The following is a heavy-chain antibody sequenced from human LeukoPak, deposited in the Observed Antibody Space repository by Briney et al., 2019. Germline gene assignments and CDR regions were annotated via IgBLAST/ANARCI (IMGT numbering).Heavy chain of an antibody. CDR1: GLTFSSYS. Sequence: GGSLRLSCAASGLTFSSYSMNWVRQAPGKGLEWVSSISSSSSYIYYADSLKGRFTISRDNAKNSLYLQMNSLRAEDTAVYYCAKNGGWYAFDIWGQGTMVTVSS. V-gene: IGHV3-21*01. J-gene: IGHJ3*02. CDR2: ISSSSSYI. D-gene: IGHD1-1*01. CDR3: AKNGGWYAFDI.